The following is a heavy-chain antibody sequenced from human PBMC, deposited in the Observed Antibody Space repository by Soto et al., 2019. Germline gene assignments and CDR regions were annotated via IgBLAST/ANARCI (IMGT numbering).Heavy chain of an antibody. CDR1: GFTFSSYA. CDR3: TKEVGLLATPFDY. V-gene: IGHV3-23*01. Sequence: TGGSLRLSCAASGFTFSSYAMSWVRQAPGKGLEWVSVISSSGGSTYYADAEKGRITISRDNSNNTLYLKMNSLGAEDTAVYYCTKEVGLLATPFDYWGQGTLVTVSS. J-gene: IGHJ4*02. CDR2: ISSSGGST. D-gene: IGHD1-26*01.